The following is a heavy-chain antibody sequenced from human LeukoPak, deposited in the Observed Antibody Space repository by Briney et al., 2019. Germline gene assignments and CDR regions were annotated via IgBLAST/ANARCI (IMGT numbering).Heavy chain of an antibody. J-gene: IGHJ6*02. CDR1: GFTFSDYY. Sequence: PGGSLRLSCAASGFTFSDYYMSWIRQAPGKGLEWVSYISSSASTIYYADSVKGRFTVSRNNAKNSLYLQMNSLRAEDTAVHYCARERGLKPPYYYGMDVWGQGTTVTVSS. CDR2: ISSSASTI. V-gene: IGHV3-11*04. CDR3: ARERGLKPPYYYGMDV.